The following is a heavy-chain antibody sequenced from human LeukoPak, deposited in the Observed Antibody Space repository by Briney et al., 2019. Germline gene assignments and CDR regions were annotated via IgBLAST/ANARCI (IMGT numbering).Heavy chain of an antibody. J-gene: IGHJ6*02. CDR3: ATMIVVAWGMDV. D-gene: IGHD3-22*01. V-gene: IGHV3-21*01. CDR1: GFTFSSYS. Sequence: GGSLRLSCAASGFTFSSYSMNWVRQAPGKGLEWVSSISSSSSYIYYADSVKGRFTISRDNAKNSLYLQMNSLRAEDTAVYYCATMIVVAWGMDVWGQGTTVTVSS. CDR2: ISSSSSYI.